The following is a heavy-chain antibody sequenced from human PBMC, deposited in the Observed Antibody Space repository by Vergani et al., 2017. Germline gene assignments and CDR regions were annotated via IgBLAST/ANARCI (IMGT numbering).Heavy chain of an antibody. CDR1: GYTFTTHW. V-gene: IGHV5-51*03. CDR3: AISSGATYGPFQF. Sequence: EIQLVQSGTEVKKTGESLRISCKTSGYTFTTHWIGWVRQVPGKGLEWMGIIYPGDSDTPYSPPFQGQVTISVDRSGSTAFLQWSSLKTSASALYYCAISSGATYGPFQFWGQGTLVTVS. J-gene: IGHJ4*01. D-gene: IGHD7-27*01. CDR2: IYPGDSDT.